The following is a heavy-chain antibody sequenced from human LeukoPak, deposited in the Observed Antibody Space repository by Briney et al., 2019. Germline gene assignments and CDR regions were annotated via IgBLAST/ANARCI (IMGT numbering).Heavy chain of an antibody. Sequence: QAGGSLRLSCAASGFSFGSYGMHWVRQAPGKGLEWVAFIRDGGSHQFYADSVRGRFTISRDNPKNTLYLQMNSLRGEDTAVYFCARDSGTWFYLQDWGQGTLVTVSS. J-gene: IGHJ1*01. CDR2: IRDGGSHQ. CDR3: ARDSGTWFYLQD. V-gene: IGHV3-30*02. D-gene: IGHD2/OR15-2a*01. CDR1: GFSFGSYG.